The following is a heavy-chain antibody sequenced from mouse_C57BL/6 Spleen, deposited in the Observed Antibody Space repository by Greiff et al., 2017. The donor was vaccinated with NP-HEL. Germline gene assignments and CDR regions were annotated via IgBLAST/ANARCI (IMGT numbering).Heavy chain of an antibody. D-gene: IGHD1-1*01. CDR1: GFTFSDYG. V-gene: IGHV5-17*01. J-gene: IGHJ3*01. Sequence: EVHLVESGGGLVKPGGSLKLSCAASGFTFSDYGMHWVRQAPEKGLEWVAYISSGSSTIYYADTVKGRFTISRDNAKNTLFLQMTSLRSEDTAMYYCARGYYGSSQFAYWGQGTLVTVSA. CDR2: ISSGSSTI. CDR3: ARGYYGSSQFAY.